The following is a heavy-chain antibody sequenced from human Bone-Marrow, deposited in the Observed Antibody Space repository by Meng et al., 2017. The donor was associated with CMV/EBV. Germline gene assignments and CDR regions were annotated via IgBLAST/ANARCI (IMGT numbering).Heavy chain of an antibody. CDR2: INHSGST. V-gene: IGHV4-34*01. CDR3: ARGQPGITMIVVGKYYFDY. Sequence: SFSGYSWRWIRQPPGKGLEWIGEINHSGSTNYNPSLKSRVTISVDTSKNQFSLKLSSVTAADTAVYYCARGQPGITMIVVGKYYFDYWGQGTLVTVSS. CDR1: SFSGYS. J-gene: IGHJ4*02. D-gene: IGHD3-22*01.